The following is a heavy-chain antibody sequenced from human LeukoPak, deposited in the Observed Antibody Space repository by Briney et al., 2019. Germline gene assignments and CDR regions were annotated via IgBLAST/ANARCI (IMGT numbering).Heavy chain of an antibody. D-gene: IGHD6-19*01. CDR1: GLSFSSYT. CDR2: ISSSSSYI. J-gene: IGHJ4*02. CDR3: ARGIAVAGWVDY. V-gene: IGHV3-21*01. Sequence: SGGSLRLSCAASGLSFSSYTMNWVRQAPGKGLEWVSSISSSSSYIYYADSVKGRFTISRDNAKNSLCLQMNSLRAEDTAVYYCARGIAVAGWVDYWGQGTLVTVSS.